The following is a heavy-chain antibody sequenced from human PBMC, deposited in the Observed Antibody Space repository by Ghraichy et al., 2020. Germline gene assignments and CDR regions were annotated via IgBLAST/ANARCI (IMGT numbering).Heavy chain of an antibody. D-gene: IGHD1-14*01. Sequence: SETLSLTCTVSGGSISTGGYYWSWIRQHPGKGLEYIGYIYYSGTTYYNPSLNSRVAISVETSKNQFSLTLSSVTAADTAVYYCARDSRIGQHYYQYYGMDVWGQGTTVTVSS. J-gene: IGHJ6*02. CDR2: IYYSGTT. CDR3: ARDSRIGQHYYQYYGMDV. CDR1: GGSISTGGYY. V-gene: IGHV4-31*03.